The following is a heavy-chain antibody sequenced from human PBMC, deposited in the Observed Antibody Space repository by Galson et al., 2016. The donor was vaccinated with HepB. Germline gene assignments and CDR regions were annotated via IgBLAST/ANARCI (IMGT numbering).Heavy chain of an antibody. V-gene: IGHV1-69*04. CDR3: AKEAYNPSTRWMDP. Sequence: SVKVSCKASGGTFSSDAIIWVRQAPGQGLEWMGSIIPIVDLANTAEEFQGRVTITADKATTTVYMELSSLRADGAAVYYCAKEAYNPSTRWMDPWGQGTLVTVFS. J-gene: IGHJ5*02. CDR2: IIPIVDLA. CDR1: GGTFSSDA. D-gene: IGHD1-14*01.